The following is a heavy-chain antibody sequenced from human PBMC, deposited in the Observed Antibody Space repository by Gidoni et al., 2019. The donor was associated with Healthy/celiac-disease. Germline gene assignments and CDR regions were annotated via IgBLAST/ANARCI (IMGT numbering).Heavy chain of an antibody. J-gene: IGHJ1*01. D-gene: IGHD6-13*01. CDR3: AREPSLSAAGTSAEYFQH. CDR1: GYTFTGYY. V-gene: IGHV1-2*04. CDR2: INPNSGGT. Sequence: QVQLVQSGAEVKKPGASVKVSCKASGYTFTGYYMHWVRQAPGQGLEWMGWINPNSGGTNYARKFQGWVTMTRDTSISTAYMELSRLRSDDTAVYYCAREPSLSAAGTSAEYFQHWGQGTLVTVSS.